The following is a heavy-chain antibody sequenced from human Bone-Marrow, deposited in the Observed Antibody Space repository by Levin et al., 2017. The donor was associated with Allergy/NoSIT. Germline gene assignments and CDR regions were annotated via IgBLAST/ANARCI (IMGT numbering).Heavy chain of an antibody. Sequence: SETLSLTCTVSGGSISPYYWTWIRQPPGKALEWIGCIYYTGSTNYNPSLKSRVTISVDTSKNEFSLKLSSVTAADTAVYYCARGTVARYDYYGMDVWGQGTTVSVSS. CDR2: IYYTGST. V-gene: IGHV4-59*01. CDR1: GGSISPYY. CDR3: ARGTVARYDYYGMDV. J-gene: IGHJ6*02. D-gene: IGHD6-19*01.